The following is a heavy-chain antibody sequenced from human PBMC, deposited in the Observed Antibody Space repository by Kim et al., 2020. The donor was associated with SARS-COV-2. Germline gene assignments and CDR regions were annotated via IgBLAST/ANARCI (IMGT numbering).Heavy chain of an antibody. J-gene: IGHJ6*01. CDR3: ARVQRITTFVVVREMDV. V-gene: IGHV4-59*13. Sequence: SETLSLTCTVSGGSISSYYWSWIRQPPGKGLEWIGYIYYSGSTNYNPSLKSRVTISVDTSKNQFSLKLSSVTAADTAVYYCARVQRITTFVVVREMDVWG. CDR1: GGSISSYY. CDR2: IYYSGST. D-gene: IGHD3-3*01.